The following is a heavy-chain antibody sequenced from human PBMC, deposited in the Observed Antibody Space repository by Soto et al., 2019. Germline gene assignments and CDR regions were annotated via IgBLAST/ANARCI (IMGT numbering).Heavy chain of an antibody. Sequence: ASVKLSCKVSGYTLTELSMHWVRQAPGKGLEWMGGFDPEDGETIYAQKFQGRVTMTEDTSTDTAYMELSSLRSEDTAVYYCATGVSAFSSSCYDAFDIWGKGKMLIIS. CDR2: FDPEDGET. CDR3: ATGVSAFSSSCYDAFDI. J-gene: IGHJ3*02. D-gene: IGHD6-13*01. V-gene: IGHV1-24*01. CDR1: GYTLTELS.